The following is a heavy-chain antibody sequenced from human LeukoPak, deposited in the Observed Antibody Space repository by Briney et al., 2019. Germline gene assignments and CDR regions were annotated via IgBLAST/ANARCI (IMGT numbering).Heavy chain of an antibody. D-gene: IGHD2-21*02. Sequence: SETLSLTCTVSGGSISSYYWSWIRQPPGKGLEWIGYIYTSGSTNYNPSLKSRVTISVDTSKNQFSLKLSSVTAADTAVYYCARLPPNTHRGGDCAYYYYMDVWGKGTTVTVSS. CDR3: ARLPPNTHRGGDCAYYYYMDV. CDR1: GGSISSYY. V-gene: IGHV4-4*09. CDR2: IYTSGST. J-gene: IGHJ6*03.